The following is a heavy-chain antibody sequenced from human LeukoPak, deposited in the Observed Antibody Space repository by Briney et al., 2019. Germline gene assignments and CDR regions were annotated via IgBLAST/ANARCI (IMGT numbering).Heavy chain of an antibody. CDR3: TRGAGWLIDY. Sequence: SDTLSLTCTVSDDFISDYYRGWIRQPPGKGLEWIEYFCNSGRSTYNPSLKSRVTISADTSKNHFSLKLNSVTTADTAVYYCTRGAGWLIDYWGQGILVTVSS. CDR1: DDFISDYY. D-gene: IGHD3-16*01. J-gene: IGHJ4*02. CDR2: FCNSGRS. V-gene: IGHV4-59*07.